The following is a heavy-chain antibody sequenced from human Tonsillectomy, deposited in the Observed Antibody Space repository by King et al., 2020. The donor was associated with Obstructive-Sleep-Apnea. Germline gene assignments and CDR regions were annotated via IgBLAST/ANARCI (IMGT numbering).Heavy chain of an antibody. CDR1: GGTFSSYA. J-gene: IGHJ4*02. V-gene: IGHV1-69*01. Sequence: QLVQSGAEVKKPGASVKVSCKASGGTFSSYAISWVRQAPGQGLEWMGGIIPIVGTANYAQKVQGSVTITADESTSQAYMELSSLRAEDTAVYYCARVAAVRALEIDYWGQGTLVTVSS. D-gene: IGHD6-25*01. CDR3: ARVAAVRALEIDY. CDR2: IIPIVGTA.